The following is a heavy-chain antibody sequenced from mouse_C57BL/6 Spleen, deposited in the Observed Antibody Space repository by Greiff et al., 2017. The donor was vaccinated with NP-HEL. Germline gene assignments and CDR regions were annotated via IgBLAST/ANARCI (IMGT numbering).Heavy chain of an antibody. J-gene: IGHJ4*01. CDR3: ARESFYAMDY. Sequence: EVQLVESGGGLVKPGGSLKLSCAASGFTFSDYGMHWVRQAPEKGLEWVAYISSGSSTIYYADTVKGRFTISRDNAKHTLFLQMTSLRSEDTAMYYCARESFYAMDYWGQGTSVTVSS. V-gene: IGHV5-17*01. CDR1: GFTFSDYG. CDR2: ISSGSSTI.